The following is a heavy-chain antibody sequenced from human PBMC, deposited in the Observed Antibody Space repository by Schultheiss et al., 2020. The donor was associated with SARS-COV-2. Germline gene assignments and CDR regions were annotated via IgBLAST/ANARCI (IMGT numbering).Heavy chain of an antibody. D-gene: IGHD3-16*01. CDR3: AHGWGGAGDH. V-gene: IGHV3-23*01. J-gene: IGHJ4*02. Sequence: GGSLRLSCKTSGFTFSNYWMHWVRQAPGKGLEWVATISAYGNNLHYLDSLQGRFTISRDNSKNTQHLQMNSLRAEDTAVYYCAHGWGGAGDHWGQGALVTVSS. CDR1: GFTFSNYW. CDR2: ISAYGNNL.